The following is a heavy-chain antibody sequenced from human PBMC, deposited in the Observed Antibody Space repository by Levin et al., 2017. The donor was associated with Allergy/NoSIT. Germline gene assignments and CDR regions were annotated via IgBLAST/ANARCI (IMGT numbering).Heavy chain of an antibody. CDR3: ARVAPRISYMDV. V-gene: IGHV3-30*03. D-gene: IGHD2-15*01. Sequence: AGGSLRLSCAASGFTFRSYGIHWVRQAPGKGLEWVAVISFDGSHQHYADSVKGRFTISRDNSKNTMYLQMNSLRPEDTAVYFCARVAPRISYMDVWGQGTTVTVS. CDR2: ISFDGSHQ. CDR1: GFTFRSYG. J-gene: IGHJ6*02.